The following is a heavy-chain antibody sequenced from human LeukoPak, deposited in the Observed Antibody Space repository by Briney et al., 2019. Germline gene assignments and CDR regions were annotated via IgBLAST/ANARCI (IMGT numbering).Heavy chain of an antibody. D-gene: IGHD2-15*01. Sequence: SGTLSLTCTVSGGSISSYYWSWIRQPAGKGLEWIGRIYTSGNTNYNPSLKSRVTMSLDTSKSQFSLKLSSVTAADTAVYYCARWVGTGYCSGGIYYNWFDPWGQGTLVTVSS. CDR3: ARWVGTGYCSGGIYYNWFDP. CDR2: IYTSGNT. V-gene: IGHV4-4*07. J-gene: IGHJ5*02. CDR1: GGSISSYY.